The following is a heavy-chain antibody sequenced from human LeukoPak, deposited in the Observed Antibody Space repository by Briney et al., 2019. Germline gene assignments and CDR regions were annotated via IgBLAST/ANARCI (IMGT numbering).Heavy chain of an antibody. Sequence: GGSLRLSCAASGFTFNSFAMNWVRQTPGKGLEWVSSISGSDGTSHYADFVKGRFTISRDNSKNTLYLQMNSLRAEDTAAYYCAKSLGVGGYTRYKGFDQWGQGTLVVVSS. D-gene: IGHD3-16*02. CDR1: GFTFNSFA. CDR2: ISGSDGTS. V-gene: IGHV3-23*01. CDR3: AKSLGVGGYTRYKGFDQ. J-gene: IGHJ4*02.